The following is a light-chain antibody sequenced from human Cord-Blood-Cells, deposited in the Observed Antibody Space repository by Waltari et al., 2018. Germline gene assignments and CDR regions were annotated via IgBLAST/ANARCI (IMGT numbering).Light chain of an antibody. CDR2: DAS. Sequence: DIQMTQSPSSLSASVGDRVTITCQASQDISNYLNWYQQKPGKAPKLLIYDASNLETGVPSRFSGSGSWTDFTFTISSLQPEDIATYYCQQYDNLPITFGQGTRLGIK. CDR3: QQYDNLPIT. CDR1: QDISNY. V-gene: IGKV1-33*01. J-gene: IGKJ5*01.